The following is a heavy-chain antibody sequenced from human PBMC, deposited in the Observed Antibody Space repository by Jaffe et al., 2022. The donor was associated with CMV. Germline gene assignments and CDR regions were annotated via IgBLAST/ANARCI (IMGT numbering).Heavy chain of an antibody. Sequence: QVQLQESGPGLVKPSETLSLTCTVSGGSISSYYWSWIRQPPGKGLEWIGYIYYSGTTNYNPSLKSRVTMSVDTSKNQFSLKLSSVTAADTAVYYCAGGRWLAYPFDYWGQGTLVTVSS. CDR2: IYYSGTT. V-gene: IGHV4-59*01. J-gene: IGHJ4*02. CDR3: AGGRWLAYPFDY. D-gene: IGHD6-19*01. CDR1: GGSISSYY.